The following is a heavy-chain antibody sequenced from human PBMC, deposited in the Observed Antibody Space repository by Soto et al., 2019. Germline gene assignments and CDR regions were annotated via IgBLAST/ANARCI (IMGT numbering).Heavy chain of an antibody. Sequence: SETLSLTCTVSGGSISSVGYYWGWIRQHPGKGMEWIGYIYHSGSTYYNPSLKSRFTISIDTSENQFSLRLSSVTAADTAVYYCARVLRSGYDRSVAEYYFDRWGQGTLVTVSS. J-gene: IGHJ4*02. D-gene: IGHD5-12*01. CDR3: ARVLRSGYDRSVAEYYFDR. CDR2: IYHSGST. V-gene: IGHV4-31*03. CDR1: GGSISSVGYY.